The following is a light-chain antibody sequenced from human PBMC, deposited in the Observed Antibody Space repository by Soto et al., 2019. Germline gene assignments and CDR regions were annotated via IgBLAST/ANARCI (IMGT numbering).Light chain of an antibody. CDR1: QSVSSSY. CDR2: GAS. Sequence: EIVLTQSPGTLSLSPGERATLSCRASQSVSSSYLAWYQQKPGQAPRLLIYGASSRATGITDRFSGSGSGTVFTLTISSLEPEDFAVYYCQQYSSSGYTFGQGTKREIK. V-gene: IGKV3-20*01. CDR3: QQYSSSGYT. J-gene: IGKJ2*01.